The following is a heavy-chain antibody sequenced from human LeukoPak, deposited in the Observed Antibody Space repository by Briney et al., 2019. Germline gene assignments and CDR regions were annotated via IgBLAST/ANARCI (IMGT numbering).Heavy chain of an antibody. J-gene: IGHJ4*02. CDR3: ARGIWSRTVSSYYFDY. V-gene: IGHV1-3*01. CDR1: GFTFTNYA. CDR2: INAGNGHT. Sequence: ASVKVSCKASGFTFTNYAMQWVRQAPGQRLEWMGCINAGNGHTRYSQRFQGRVTITRDTSATTVYMEVTSLRSEDTAVYYCARGIWSRTVSSYYFDYWGQGTLVTVSS. D-gene: IGHD3-3*01.